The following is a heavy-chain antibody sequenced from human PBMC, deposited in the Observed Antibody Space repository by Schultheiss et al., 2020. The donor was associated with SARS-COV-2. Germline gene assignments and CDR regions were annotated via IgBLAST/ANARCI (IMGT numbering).Heavy chain of an antibody. CDR3: ARSPRDYYARIDSPSAPYGMDV. CDR2: IYPGDSDT. V-gene: IGHV5-51*01. D-gene: IGHD3-22*01. J-gene: IGHJ6*02. Sequence: GGSLRLSCKGSGYSFTSYWIGWVRQMPGKGLEWMGSIYPGDSDTRYSPSFQGQVTISADKSTSTAYLQWSSLKASDTAMYYCARSPRDYYARIDSPSAPYGMDVWGLGTTVTVSS. CDR1: GYSFTSYW.